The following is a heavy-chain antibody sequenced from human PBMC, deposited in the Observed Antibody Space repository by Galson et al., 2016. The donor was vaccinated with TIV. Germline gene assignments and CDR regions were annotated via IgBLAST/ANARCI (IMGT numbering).Heavy chain of an antibody. J-gene: IGHJ4*02. D-gene: IGHD5-18*01. CDR2: VYPDDSDT. Sequence: QSGAEVKEPEESLKISCKASGYTFTNYWIGWVRQMPGKGLEWMGIVYPDDSDTKYSPSFQGQVTISADKSITTAYLQGTSLKASDTAIYYCGRHKGGYNFGFSLDKWGQGTLVTVSS. CDR3: GRHKGGYNFGFSLDK. CDR1: GYTFTNYW. V-gene: IGHV5-51*03.